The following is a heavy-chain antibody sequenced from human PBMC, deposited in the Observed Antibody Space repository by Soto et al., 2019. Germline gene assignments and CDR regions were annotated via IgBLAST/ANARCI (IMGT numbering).Heavy chain of an antibody. V-gene: IGHV4-31*01. CDR1: GGSISSGGYY. Sequence: QVQLQESGPGLVKPSQTLSLTCTVSGGSISSGGYYWSWIRQHPGKGLEWIGYIYYSGSTYYNPSPKIPVTISVDTSKNQFSLKLSSVTAADTAVYYCARVSNYDILTGYLAGLPGYFDYWGQGTLVTVSS. J-gene: IGHJ4*02. CDR3: ARVSNYDILTGYLAGLPGYFDY. D-gene: IGHD3-9*01. CDR2: IYYSGST.